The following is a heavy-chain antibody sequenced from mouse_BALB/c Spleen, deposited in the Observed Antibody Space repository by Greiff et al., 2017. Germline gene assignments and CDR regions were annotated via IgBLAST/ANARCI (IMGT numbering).Heavy chain of an antibody. Sequence: VQLKQSGAELVKPGASVKLSCTASGFNIKDTYMHWVKQRPEQGLEWIGRIDPANGNTKYDPKFQGKATITADTSSNTAYLQLSSLTSEDTAVYYCAKLTTATYYYAMDYWGQGTSVTVSS. CDR3: AKLTTATYYYAMDY. CDR2: IDPANGNT. D-gene: IGHD1-2*01. CDR1: GFNIKDTY. J-gene: IGHJ4*01. V-gene: IGHV14-3*02.